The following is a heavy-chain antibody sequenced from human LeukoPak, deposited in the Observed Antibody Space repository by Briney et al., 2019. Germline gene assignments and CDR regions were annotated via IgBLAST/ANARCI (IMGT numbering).Heavy chain of an antibody. V-gene: IGHV3-74*01. CDR1: GNYW. J-gene: IGHJ4*02. CDR2: INSDGSWT. D-gene: IGHD2/OR15-2a*01. CDR3: VSFYETY. Sequence: GGSLRLSCAASGNYWMHWVRHAPGKGLVWVSHINSDGSWTSYAGSVKGRFTISKDNAKNTVYLQMNSLRAEDTAVYYCVSFYETYWGRGTLVTVSS.